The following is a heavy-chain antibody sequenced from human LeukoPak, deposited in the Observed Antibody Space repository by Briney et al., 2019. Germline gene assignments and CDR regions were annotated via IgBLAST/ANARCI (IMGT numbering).Heavy chain of an antibody. D-gene: IGHD6-13*01. V-gene: IGHV4-59*08. CDR3: AAGYSSSWYSIDY. J-gene: IGHJ4*02. Sequence: SETLSLTCTVSGGSISSHYWSWIRQPPGKGLEWIGYIYYSGSTNYNPSLKSRVTISVDTSKNQFSLKLSSVTAADTAVYYCAAGYSSSWYSIDYWGQGTLVTVSS. CDR1: GGSISSHY. CDR2: IYYSGST.